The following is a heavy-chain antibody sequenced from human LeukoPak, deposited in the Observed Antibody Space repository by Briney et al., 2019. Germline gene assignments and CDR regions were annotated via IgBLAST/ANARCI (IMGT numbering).Heavy chain of an antibody. D-gene: IGHD3-9*01. Sequence: GGSLRLSCSASGFSFHTYGMHWVRQAPGKGLEWVAFIRFDGSSKYYADYVKGRFTISRDNSKNTLYLQMNSLRPEDTAVYHCAKDRSEDYHDTTGYQMILDSWGQRSLVTVSS. CDR2: IRFDGSSK. J-gene: IGHJ4*02. CDR1: GFSFHTYG. V-gene: IGHV3-30*02. CDR3: AKDRSEDYHDTTGYQMILDS.